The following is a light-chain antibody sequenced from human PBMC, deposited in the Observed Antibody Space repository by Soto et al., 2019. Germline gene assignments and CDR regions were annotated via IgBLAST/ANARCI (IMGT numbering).Light chain of an antibody. V-gene: IGKV1-12*01. Sequence: DIQMTQSPSSVSVSVGDTVTITCRANQGIDDWLAWYQQKPGKAPKLLMYGSSTLQSGVPSRFSGSRSGTDFILTISSLQPEDFATYYCLQAKDFPLTFGGGTKVEIK. J-gene: IGKJ4*01. CDR1: QGIDDW. CDR3: LQAKDFPLT. CDR2: GSS.